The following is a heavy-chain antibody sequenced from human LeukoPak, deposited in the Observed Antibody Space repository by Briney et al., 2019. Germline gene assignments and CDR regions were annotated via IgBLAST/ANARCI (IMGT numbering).Heavy chain of an antibody. CDR1: GFTFSSYE. D-gene: IGHD6-19*01. Sequence: PGGSLRLSCAASGFTFSSYEMNWVRQAPGKGLEWVSFISISGSTIYYADSVKGRFTISRDNAKNSLYLQMNSLRAEDTAVYYSARTVAGLPLDAFDIWGQGTMVTVSS. CDR3: ARTVAGLPLDAFDI. J-gene: IGHJ3*02. CDR2: ISISGSTI. V-gene: IGHV3-48*03.